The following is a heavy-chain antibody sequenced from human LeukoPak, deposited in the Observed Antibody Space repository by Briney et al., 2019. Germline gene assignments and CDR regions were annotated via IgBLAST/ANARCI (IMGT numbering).Heavy chain of an antibody. D-gene: IGHD3-22*01. J-gene: IGHJ4*02. CDR1: GGSISSYY. CDR3: ARGHQRDYYDSSGYLDY. V-gene: IGHV4-59*01. Sequence: SETLSLTCTVSGGSISSYYWSWIRQPPGKGLEWIGYIYYSGSTNYNPSLKSRVTISVDTPKNQFSLKLSSVTAADTAVYYCARGHQRDYYDSSGYLDYWGQGTLVTVSS. CDR2: IYYSGST.